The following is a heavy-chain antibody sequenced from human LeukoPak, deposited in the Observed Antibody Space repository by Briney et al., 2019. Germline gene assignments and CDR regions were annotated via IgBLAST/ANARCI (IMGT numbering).Heavy chain of an antibody. V-gene: IGHV1-3*01. J-gene: IGHJ4*02. CDR2: INAGDGDT. CDR1: GYTFTSYA. CDR3: AREGRHGDYSSY. Sequence: ASVKVSCKASGYTFTSYAIHWVRQAPGQRLEWMGWINAGDGDTKYSQKFQDRVTITRDTSASTAYMELSSLRSEDTAVYYCAREGRHGDYSSYWGQGTLVTVSS. D-gene: IGHD4-17*01.